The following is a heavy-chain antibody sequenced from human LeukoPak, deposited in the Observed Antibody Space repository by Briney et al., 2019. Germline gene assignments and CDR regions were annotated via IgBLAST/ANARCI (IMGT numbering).Heavy chain of an antibody. CDR3: ARHRISSSWSLGLVYFDY. D-gene: IGHD6-13*01. CDR2: IYTSGST. Sequence: PSETLSLTCTVSGGSISSYYWSWIRQPAGKGLEWIGRIYTSGSTNYNPSLKSRVTMSVDTSKNQFSLKLSSVTAADTAVYYCARHRISSSWSLGLVYFDYWGQGTLVTVSS. J-gene: IGHJ4*02. V-gene: IGHV4-4*07. CDR1: GGSISSYY.